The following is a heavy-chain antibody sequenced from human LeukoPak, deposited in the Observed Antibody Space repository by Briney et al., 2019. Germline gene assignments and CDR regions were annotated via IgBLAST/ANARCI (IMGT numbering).Heavy chain of an antibody. CDR2: INPNSGGT. CDR3: ARDPVQSAAGTLFDY. D-gene: IGHD6-13*01. Sequence: GASVKVSCKASGYTFTGYYMHWVRQAPGQGLEWMGWINPNSGGTNYAQKFQGRVTMTRDTSISTAYMELSRLRSDDTAVYYCARDPVQSAAGTLFDYWGQGTLVTVSS. V-gene: IGHV1-2*02. CDR1: GYTFTGYY. J-gene: IGHJ4*02.